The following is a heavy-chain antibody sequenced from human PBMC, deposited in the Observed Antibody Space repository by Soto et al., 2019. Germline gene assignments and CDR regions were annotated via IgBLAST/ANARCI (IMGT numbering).Heavy chain of an antibody. V-gene: IGHV3-74*01. CDR2: INSDGSST. Sequence: PGGSLRLSCAASGFTFSSYWMHWVRQAPGKGLVWVSRINSDGSSTSYADSVKGRFTISRDNAKNTLYLQMNSLRAEDTAVYDCARVEIPDLELDYWGQGTLVTVSS. CDR1: GFTFSSYW. J-gene: IGHJ4*02. CDR3: ARVEIPDLELDY.